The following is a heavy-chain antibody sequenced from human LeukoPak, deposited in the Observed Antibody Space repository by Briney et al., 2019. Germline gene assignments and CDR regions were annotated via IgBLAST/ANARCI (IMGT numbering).Heavy chain of an antibody. J-gene: IGHJ4*02. V-gene: IGHV3-7*01. CDR3: ARLPRYNWNYSDY. CDR1: GFSFSTYW. CDR2: IDQGGSVR. Sequence: GGSLRLSCAASGFSFSTYWMSWVRQTPEKGLEFVANIDQGGSVRNYMDSLKGRCTISRDNAKKSLYLEINSLRADDTAVYYCARLPRYNWNYSDYWGQGTLVTVSS. D-gene: IGHD1-7*01.